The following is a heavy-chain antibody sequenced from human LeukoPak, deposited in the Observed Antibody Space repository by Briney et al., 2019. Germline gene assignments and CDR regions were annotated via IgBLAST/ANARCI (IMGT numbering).Heavy chain of an antibody. J-gene: IGHJ3*02. V-gene: IGHV4-59*01. CDR1: GGSISSYY. CDR3: ARKHAYYDFWSGYSYDAFDI. D-gene: IGHD3-3*01. Sequence: SETLSLTCTVSGGSISSYYWSWIRQPPGKGLEWIGYIYYSGSTNYNPSLKSRVTISVDTSKNQFSLKLSSVTAADTAVYYCARKHAYYDFWSGYSYDAFDIWGQGTMVTVSS. CDR2: IYYSGST.